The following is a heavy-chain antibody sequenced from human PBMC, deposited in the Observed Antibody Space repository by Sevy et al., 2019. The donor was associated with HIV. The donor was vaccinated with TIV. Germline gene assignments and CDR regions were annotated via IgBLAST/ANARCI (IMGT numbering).Heavy chain of an antibody. D-gene: IGHD1-1*01. CDR3: TLRWPSTTPADY. CDR2: IIPIFGTA. Sequence: ASVKVSCKASGGTFSSYAISWVRQAPGQGLEWMGGIIPIFGTANYAQKFQGRVTITADESTGTAYMELSSLRSEDTAVYYCTLRWPSTTPADYWGQGTLVTVSS. V-gene: IGHV1-69*13. J-gene: IGHJ4*02. CDR1: GGTFSSYA.